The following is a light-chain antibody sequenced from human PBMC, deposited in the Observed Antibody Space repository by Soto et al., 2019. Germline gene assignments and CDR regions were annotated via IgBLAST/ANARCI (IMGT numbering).Light chain of an antibody. J-gene: IGLJ1*01. Sequence: QSVLTQPASVSGSPGQSITISCTGTSSDVGSYNLVSWYQQHPGKVPKLIIYEGNKRPSGVSNRFSGSKSGNTASLTISGLQADDEADYYCCSYAGVYTLYVFGTGTKVTVL. CDR1: SSDVGSYNL. V-gene: IGLV2-23*01. CDR2: EGN. CDR3: CSYAGVYTLYV.